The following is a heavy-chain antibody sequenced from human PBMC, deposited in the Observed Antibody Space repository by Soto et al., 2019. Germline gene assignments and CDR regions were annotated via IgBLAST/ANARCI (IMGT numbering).Heavy chain of an antibody. D-gene: IGHD3-10*01. Sequence: QVQIQQWGAGLLKASETLSLTCAVYGGSFSGYYWSWIRQPPGKGLEWIGEINHSGSTNYNPSLKSRVTISVDTSKNQFSLKLSSVTAADTAVYYCARGPPLWFGELFTGVDFWGLGTLVTVSS. CDR2: INHSGST. V-gene: IGHV4-34*01. CDR1: GGSFSGYY. CDR3: ARGPPLWFGELFTGVDF. J-gene: IGHJ4*02.